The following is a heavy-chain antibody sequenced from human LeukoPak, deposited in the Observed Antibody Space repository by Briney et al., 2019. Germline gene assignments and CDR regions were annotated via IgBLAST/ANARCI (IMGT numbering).Heavy chain of an antibody. V-gene: IGHV4-31*03. CDR1: GGSISSDSYY. CDR2: THYSGSG. J-gene: IGHJ2*01. D-gene: IGHD3-3*01. Sequence: SGTLSLTCTVSGGSISSDSYYWTRIRQYPGKGLECIGYTHYSGSGYNNPSLKSRVTIAVDTTMSQFSLKLNSVTAADTAVYFCARAILTASGFVWHFDLWGRGTLVTVSS. CDR3: ARAILTASGFVWHFDL.